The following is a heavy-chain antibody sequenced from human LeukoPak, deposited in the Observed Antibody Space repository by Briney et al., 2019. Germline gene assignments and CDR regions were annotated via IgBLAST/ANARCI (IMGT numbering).Heavy chain of an antibody. J-gene: IGHJ3*02. CDR3: ARGGSRSFDI. Sequence: ASVKVSCKVSGYTFTTSDINWVRQAPGQGLQWMGWMNPNSGNAVYAQKFQGRVTMTRSTSINTAYMELSSLGSEGTAVYYCARGGSRSFDIWGLGTMVTVSS. CDR1: GYTFTTSD. CDR2: MNPNSGNA. V-gene: IGHV1-8*01. D-gene: IGHD3-10*01.